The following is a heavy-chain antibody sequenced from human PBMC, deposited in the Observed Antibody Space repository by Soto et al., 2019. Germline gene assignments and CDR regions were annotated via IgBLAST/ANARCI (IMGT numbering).Heavy chain of an antibody. D-gene: IGHD2-21*01. CDR1: GGSISSSYW. V-gene: IGHV4-4*02. J-gene: IGHJ6*02. CDR2: IYHSGST. CDR3: ARGAAFAIPPGDYYYYGMDV. Sequence: PSETLSLTCAVSGGSISSSYWWNWVRQPPGKGLEWIGKIYHSGSTNYNPSLKNRVTISVDKSKNQFSLKLSSVTAADTAVYYCARGAAFAIPPGDYYYYGMDVWGQGATVTVSS.